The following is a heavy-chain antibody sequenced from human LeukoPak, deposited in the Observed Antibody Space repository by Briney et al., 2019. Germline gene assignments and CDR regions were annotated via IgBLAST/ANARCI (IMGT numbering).Heavy chain of an antibody. CDR3: AREMGVVTAHGIDV. V-gene: IGHV4-39*02. Sequence: PSETLSLTCIVSGGSISSISSNNYHWGWIRQPPGKGLEWIGSIYYSWSTYYNPSLKSRVTISVDTSKNQFSLKLSSVTAADTALYYCAREMGVVTAHGIDVWGQGTTVTVS. CDR2: IYYSWST. J-gene: IGHJ6*02. D-gene: IGHD4-23*01. CDR1: GGSISSISSNNYH.